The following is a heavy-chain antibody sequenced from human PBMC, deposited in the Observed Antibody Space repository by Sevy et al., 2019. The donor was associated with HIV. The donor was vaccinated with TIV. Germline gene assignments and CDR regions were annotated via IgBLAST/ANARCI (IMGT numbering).Heavy chain of an antibody. Sequence: GGSLRLSCAASGFSFSIYSMNWVRQAPGRGLEWVSYMSNTGSTIHYADSVKGQFTISRDNAKNSLYLQMNSLRAEETAVYYCASQRGGYERLYYFDYWGQGTLVTVSS. D-gene: IGHD5-12*01. CDR1: GFSFSIYS. CDR2: MSNTGSTI. J-gene: IGHJ4*02. CDR3: ASQRGGYERLYYFDY. V-gene: IGHV3-48*01.